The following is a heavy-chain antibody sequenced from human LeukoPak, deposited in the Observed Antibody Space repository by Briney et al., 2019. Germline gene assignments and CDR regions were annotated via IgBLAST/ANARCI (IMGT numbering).Heavy chain of an antibody. D-gene: IGHD2-15*01. J-gene: IGHJ4*02. CDR1: GGSISSSSYY. CDR3: ARGYCSGGSCYYSGYYFDY. CDR2: IYYSGST. V-gene: IGHV4-39*07. Sequence: SETLSLTCTVSGGSISSSSYYWGCIRQPPGKGLEWIGSIYYSGSTYYNPSLKSRVSISVDTSKNQFSLKLSSVTAADTAVYYCARGYCSGGSCYYSGYYFDYWGQGTLVTVSS.